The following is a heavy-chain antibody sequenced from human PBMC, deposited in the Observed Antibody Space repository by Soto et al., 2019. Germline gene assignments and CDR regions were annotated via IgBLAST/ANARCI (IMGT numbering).Heavy chain of an antibody. Sequence: GGSLRLSCAVSGFYFNNYGINWVRQPPGKGLEWVSSVSKSGYTYYSDSVKGRFTISRDNAKNSVSLQMNSLRAEDTAVYYCARPPHPNSSRQPFSFDYWGQGTLVTVSS. J-gene: IGHJ4*02. CDR1: GFYFNNYG. V-gene: IGHV3-21*01. CDR3: ARPPHPNSSRQPFSFDY. D-gene: IGHD6-13*01. CDR2: VSKSGYT.